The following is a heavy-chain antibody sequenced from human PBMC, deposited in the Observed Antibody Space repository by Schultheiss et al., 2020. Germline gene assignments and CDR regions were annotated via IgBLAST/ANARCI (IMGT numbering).Heavy chain of an antibody. D-gene: IGHD4-17*01. J-gene: IGHJ4*02. CDR2: IYYSGIT. V-gene: IGHV4-39*07. CDR1: GASVSSGANH. Sequence: SETLSLTCTVSGASVSSGANHWTWIRQPPGKGLEWIGLIYYSGITYHNPSLKSRVSISLDTSKNQVSLKLRSVTAADTAVYYCARVNDGDYGAFDYWGQGTLVTVSS. CDR3: ARVNDGDYGAFDY.